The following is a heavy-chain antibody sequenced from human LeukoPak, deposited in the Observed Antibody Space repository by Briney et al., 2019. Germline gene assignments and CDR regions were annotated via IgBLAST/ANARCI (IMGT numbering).Heavy chain of an antibody. J-gene: IGHJ3*02. Sequence: GGSLRLSCAASGFSFTNYWMTWVRQAPGKGLEWVANIKEDGSEEHYVDSVKGRFTISRDNAKNSLFLQMNSLSVADTAVYYCTPEVWELQGASDIWGQGTMVTVSS. D-gene: IGHD1-26*01. CDR1: GFSFTNYW. V-gene: IGHV3-7*01. CDR2: IKEDGSEE. CDR3: TPEVWELQGASDI.